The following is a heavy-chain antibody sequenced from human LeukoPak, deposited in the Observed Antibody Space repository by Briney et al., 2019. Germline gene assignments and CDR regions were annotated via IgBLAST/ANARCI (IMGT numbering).Heavy chain of an antibody. V-gene: IGHV4-59*02. Sequence: SETLSLTCIVSGGSVRSYYWNWIRQPPGKGLEWIGYIYYSGSTNYNPSLKSRVTISVDTSKNQFSLKLSSVTAADTAVYYCARDDGWGFDYWGQGTLVTVSS. CDR2: IYYSGST. CDR3: ARDDGWGFDY. J-gene: IGHJ4*02. D-gene: IGHD1-26*01. CDR1: GGSVRSYY.